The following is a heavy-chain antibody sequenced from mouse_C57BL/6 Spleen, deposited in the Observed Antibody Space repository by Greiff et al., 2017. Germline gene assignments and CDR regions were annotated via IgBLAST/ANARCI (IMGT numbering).Heavy chain of an antibody. D-gene: IGHD4-1*01. J-gene: IGHJ1*03. V-gene: IGHV1-66*01. CDR1: GYSFTSYY. CDR2: IYPGSGNT. Sequence: VQLQQSGPELVKPGASVKISCKASGYSFTSYYIHWVKQRPGQGLEWIGWIYPGSGNTKYNEKFKGKATLTADTSSSTAYMQLSSLTSEDSAVYYCARRNWDGYFDVWGTGTTVTVSS. CDR3: ARRNWDGYFDV.